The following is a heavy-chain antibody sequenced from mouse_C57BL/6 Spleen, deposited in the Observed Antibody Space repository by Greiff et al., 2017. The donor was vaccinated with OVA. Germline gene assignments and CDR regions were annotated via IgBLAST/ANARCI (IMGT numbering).Heavy chain of an antibody. CDR1: GYTFTTYP. D-gene: IGHD2-4*01. CDR3: ARRYDYGGDYFDY. J-gene: IGHJ2*01. CDR2: FHPYNDDT. V-gene: IGHV1-47*01. Sequence: VQRVESGAELVKPGASVKMSCKASGYTFTTYPIEWMKQNHGKSLEWIGNFHPYNDDTKYNEKFKGKATLTVEKSSSTVYLELSRLTSDDSAVYYCARRYDYGGDYFDYWGQGTTLTVSS.